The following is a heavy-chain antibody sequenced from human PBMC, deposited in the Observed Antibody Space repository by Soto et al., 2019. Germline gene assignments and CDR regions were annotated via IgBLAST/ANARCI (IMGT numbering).Heavy chain of an antibody. J-gene: IGHJ6*02. D-gene: IGHD4-17*01. CDR1: EFTFSSYA. V-gene: IGHV3-23*01. CDR2: ISGSGGST. Sequence: EMQLLESGGGLVQPGGSLRLSCAASEFTFSSYAMSWVRQAPGKGLEWVSAISGSGGSTYYADSVKGRFTISRDNSKNTLDLQMNSLRAEDTAVYYCAKDGYGYYLNYYYGMDVWGQVTTVTVSS. CDR3: AKDGYGYYLNYYYGMDV.